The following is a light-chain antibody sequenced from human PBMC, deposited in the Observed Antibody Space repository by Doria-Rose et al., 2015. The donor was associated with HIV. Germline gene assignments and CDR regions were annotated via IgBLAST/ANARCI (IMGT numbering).Light chain of an antibody. CDR2: DGS. CDR1: PSIRSTY. CDR3: RQYGTSWT. J-gene: IGKJ1*01. V-gene: IGKV3-20*01. Sequence: TQSPGTLSLSPGDRATLSRRASPSIRSTYFVWYQQIPGQATSLIIYDGSTRATGIPDRFSASGSGTDFTLTINRLEPEDFALYYCRQYGTSWTFGQGTKVEI.